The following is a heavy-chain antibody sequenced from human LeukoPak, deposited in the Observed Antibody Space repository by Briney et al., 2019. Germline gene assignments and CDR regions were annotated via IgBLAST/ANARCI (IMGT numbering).Heavy chain of an antibody. V-gene: IGHV5-51*01. J-gene: IGHJ3*01. CDR3: ARRGPSKVATRSRGSDF. CDR2: IYPADSDT. D-gene: IGHD5-12*01. CDR1: GYNFISFW. Sequence: GESPETFLRVSGYNFISFWIGWVRHMPGKGLEYMGIIYPADSDTRYSPSFQGQVTISADKSIDTAYLQWSSSKASDTAIYYCARRGPSKVATRSRGSDFWSQGTMV.